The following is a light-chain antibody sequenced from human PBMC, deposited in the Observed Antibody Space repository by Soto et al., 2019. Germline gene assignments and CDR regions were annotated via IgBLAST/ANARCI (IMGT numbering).Light chain of an antibody. CDR1: QDISNY. V-gene: IGKV1-33*01. J-gene: IGKJ4*02. Sequence: DIQMTQSPSSLSASVGDRVTITCQASQDISNYLNWYQQKPGKAPKLLIYDASNVETGVPSKFSGSGSGTDFTFTISSLQPEDIVTYYCQQYHHLHLTFGGGTNVEIK. CDR3: QQYHHLHLT. CDR2: DAS.